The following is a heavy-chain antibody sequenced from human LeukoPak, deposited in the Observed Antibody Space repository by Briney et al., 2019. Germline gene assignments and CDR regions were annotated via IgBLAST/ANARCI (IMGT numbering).Heavy chain of an antibody. D-gene: IGHD3-3*01. Sequence: GGSLRLSCAASGFTFSSYAMHWVRQAPGKGLEWVSLISGDGGSTYYADSVKGRFTISRDNSKNSLYLQMNSLRTEDTALYYCAKDGDFWSGYYFGAFDIWGQGTMVTVSS. CDR1: GFTFSSYA. CDR2: ISGDGGST. CDR3: AKDGDFWSGYYFGAFDI. V-gene: IGHV3-43*02. J-gene: IGHJ3*02.